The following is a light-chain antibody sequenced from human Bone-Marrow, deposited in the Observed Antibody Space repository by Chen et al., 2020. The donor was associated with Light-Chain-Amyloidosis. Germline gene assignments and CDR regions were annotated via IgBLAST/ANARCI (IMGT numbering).Light chain of an antibody. CDR3: QQRSNWPLT. Sequence: EIVLTQYPATLSLSRGERATLSCRASQTVGGYLAWYQQKPGQVPRLLIYDASIRVTGIPAMFSGSGSGTDFSLTISCLEPEDFAVYYCQQRSNWPLTFGGGTKVEIK. J-gene: IGKJ4*01. V-gene: IGKV3-11*01. CDR1: QTVGGY. CDR2: DAS.